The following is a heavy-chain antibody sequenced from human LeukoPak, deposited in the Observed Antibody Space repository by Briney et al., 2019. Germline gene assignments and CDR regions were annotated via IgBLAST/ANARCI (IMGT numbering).Heavy chain of an antibody. Sequence: GGSLRLSCAASGFSVSSNFMSRVRQAPGKGLEWVSLIYSGSDTYYADSVKGRFTISRDNSKSTVYLQMNSLRVEDTAVYYCARDGTAQQLVHYFDYWGQGTLVTVSS. V-gene: IGHV3-53*01. CDR2: IYSGSDT. J-gene: IGHJ4*02. D-gene: IGHD6-13*01. CDR1: GFSVSSNF. CDR3: ARDGTAQQLVHYFDY.